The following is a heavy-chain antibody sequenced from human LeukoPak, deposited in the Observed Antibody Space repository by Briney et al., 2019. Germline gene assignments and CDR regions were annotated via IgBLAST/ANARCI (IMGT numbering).Heavy chain of an antibody. Sequence: ASVKVCCKASGYTFTGYYMHWARQAPGQGHERMGWINPKRAGTNYAQKFEGRVTMPSDTSISKAYMELSRLRSDDTAVYYCAREVKLAARPGYYYYYMNVWGKGTTVTVSS. CDR2: INPKRAGT. CDR3: AREVKLAARPGYYYYYMNV. CDR1: GYTFTGYY. D-gene: IGHD6-6*01. V-gene: IGHV1-2*02. J-gene: IGHJ6*03.